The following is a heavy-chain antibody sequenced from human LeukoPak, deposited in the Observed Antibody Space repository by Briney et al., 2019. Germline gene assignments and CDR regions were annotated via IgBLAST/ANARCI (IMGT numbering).Heavy chain of an antibody. V-gene: IGHV1-2*02. CDR2: INPNSGGT. J-gene: IGHJ5*02. CDR1: GYTFTGYY. Sequence: ASVKVSCKASGYTFTGYYMHWVRQAPGQGLEWMGWINPNSGGTNYAQKFQGRVTMTRDTSISTAYMELSRLRSDDTAVYYCARSAKTCSSTSCYTRAWFDPWGQGTLVTVSS. D-gene: IGHD2-2*02. CDR3: ARSAKTCSSTSCYTRAWFDP.